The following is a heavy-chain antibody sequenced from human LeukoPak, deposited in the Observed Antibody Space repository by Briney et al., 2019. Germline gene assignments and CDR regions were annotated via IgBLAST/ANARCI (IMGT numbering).Heavy chain of an antibody. CDR2: IGGSGGST. CDR1: GFTFSSYG. CDR3: ARSGKQQLGLYYYYGMDV. Sequence: GGSLRLSCAASGFTFSSYGMSWVRQAPGKGLEWVSAIGGSGGSTNYADSVKGRFTVSRDNSKNTLYLQMNSLRAEDTAVYYCARSGKQQLGLYYYYGMDVWGQGTTVTVSS. J-gene: IGHJ6*02. D-gene: IGHD6-13*01. V-gene: IGHV3-23*01.